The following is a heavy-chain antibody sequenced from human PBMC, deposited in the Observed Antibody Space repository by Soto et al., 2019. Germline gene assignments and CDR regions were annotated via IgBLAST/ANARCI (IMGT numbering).Heavy chain of an antibody. CDR3: ATAYHYYDSSGHAKRGDY. D-gene: IGHD3-22*01. V-gene: IGHV1-24*01. CDR1: LTELS. Sequence: LTELSMHWVRQAPGKGLEWMGGFDPEDGETIYAQKFQGRVTMTEDTSTDTAYMELSSLRSEDTAVYYCATAYHYYDSSGHAKRGDYWGQGTLVTVSS. CDR2: FDPEDGET. J-gene: IGHJ4*02.